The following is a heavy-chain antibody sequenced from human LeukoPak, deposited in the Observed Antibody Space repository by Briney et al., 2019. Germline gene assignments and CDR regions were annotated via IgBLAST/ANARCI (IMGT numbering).Heavy chain of an antibody. Sequence: SVRVFCRVSGHTFTGYYMHWVPQPPGQGFEWMIWLTPNRCGTIYAQKFQGRVTMTRDTSISTAYMELSRLRSDDTAVYYCARTWIPYGMDVWGQGTTVTVSS. V-gene: IGHV1-2*02. CDR1: GHTFTGYY. CDR3: ARTWIPYGMDV. D-gene: IGHD5-12*01. CDR2: LTPNRCGT. J-gene: IGHJ6*02.